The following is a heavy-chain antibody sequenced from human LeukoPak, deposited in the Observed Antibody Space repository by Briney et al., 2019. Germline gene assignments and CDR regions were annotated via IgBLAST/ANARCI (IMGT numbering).Heavy chain of an antibody. Sequence: PGGSLRLSCAASGFTFSSYGMHWVRQAPGKGLEWVAVISYDGSNKYYADSVKGRFTISRDNSKNTLYLQMNSLRAEDTAVYYCAKVRSGYGDYSGIDYWGQGTLVTVSS. D-gene: IGHD4-17*01. J-gene: IGHJ4*02. CDR1: GFTFSSYG. CDR3: AKVRSGYGDYSGIDY. CDR2: ISYDGSNK. V-gene: IGHV3-30*18.